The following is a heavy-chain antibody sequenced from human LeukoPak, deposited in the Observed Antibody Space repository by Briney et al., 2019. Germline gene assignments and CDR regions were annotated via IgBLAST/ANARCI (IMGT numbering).Heavy chain of an antibody. V-gene: IGHV4-30-2*01. D-gene: IGHD3-16*02. CDR2: IYHSGST. Sequence: SETLSLTCAVSGGSISSGGYSWSWIRQPPGKGLEWIGYIYHSGSTYYNPSLKSRVTIPVDRSKNQFSLKLSSVTAADTAVYYCARGVTDYVWGSYRFPYFDYWGQGTLVTVSS. CDR3: ARGVTDYVWGSYRFPYFDY. CDR1: GGSISSGGYS. J-gene: IGHJ4*02.